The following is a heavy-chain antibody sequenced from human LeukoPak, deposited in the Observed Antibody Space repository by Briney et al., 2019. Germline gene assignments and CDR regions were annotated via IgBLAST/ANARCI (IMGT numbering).Heavy chain of an antibody. J-gene: IGHJ4*02. Sequence: GGSLRLSCAASGFTFSDYYMSWIRQAPGKGLEWVSYISSSGSTIYYADSVKGRFTISRDNAKNSLYLQMNSLRAEDTAVYYCARDRGYSAYGRPVGSFDYWGQGTLVTVSS. CDR3: ARDRGYSAYGRPVGSFDY. CDR2: ISSSGSTI. CDR1: GFTFSDYY. D-gene: IGHD5-12*01. V-gene: IGHV3-11*04.